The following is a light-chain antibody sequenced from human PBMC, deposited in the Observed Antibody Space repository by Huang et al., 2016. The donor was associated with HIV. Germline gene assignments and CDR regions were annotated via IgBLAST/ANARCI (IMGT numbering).Light chain of an antibody. CDR1: QDINNF. CDR2: AAS. J-gene: IGKJ1*01. V-gene: IGKV1-8*01. CDR3: QQYYSYRT. Sequence: AIRMTQSPSSLSASTGDRVNITCRASQDINNFLAWYQQKPGKAPNLLVYAASILETVVPSRFSGSGSGTEFNLSISCLQSEDFATYYCQQYYSYRTFGQGTQVEIK.